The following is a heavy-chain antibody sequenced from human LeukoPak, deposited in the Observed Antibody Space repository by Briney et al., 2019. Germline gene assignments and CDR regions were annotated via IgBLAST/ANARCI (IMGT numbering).Heavy chain of an antibody. V-gene: IGHV3-7*03. CDR1: GFTFSRYW. Sequence: TGGSLRLSCTTSGFTFSRYWMSWVPQAPGRGLEWVANINLDGREIYYVDSVKGRFTISRDNAQNSLYLQMNSLRGEDTAVYYCARDDWGPGDHWGQGTLVTVSS. D-gene: IGHD3-9*01. CDR2: INLDGREI. J-gene: IGHJ4*02. CDR3: ARDDWGPGDH.